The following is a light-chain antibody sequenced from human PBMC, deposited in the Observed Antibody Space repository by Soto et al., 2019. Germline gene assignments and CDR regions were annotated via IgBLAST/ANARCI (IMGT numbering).Light chain of an antibody. J-gene: IGKJ5*01. CDR1: QPVGSW. V-gene: IGKV1-39*01. CDR3: QQSYSTPPT. CDR2: AAS. Sequence: DIHMTHSPPTLSASVGDSVTITSRASQPVGSWLAWYQQKPGKAPKLLIYAASSLQSGVPSRFSGSGSGTDFTLTISSLQPEDFATYYCQQSYSTPPTFGQGTRLDIK.